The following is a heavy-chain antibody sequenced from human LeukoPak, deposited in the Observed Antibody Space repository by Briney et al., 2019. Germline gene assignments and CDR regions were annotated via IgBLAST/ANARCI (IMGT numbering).Heavy chain of an antibody. D-gene: IGHD1-1*01. Sequence: GGSLRLSCAASGFTFSSYWMSWVRQAPGKGLEWVANIKQDGSEKNYVDSVKGRFTISRDNSKNTLYLQMNSLRAEDTAVYYCASPKERNAFDIWGQGTMVTVSS. V-gene: IGHV3-7*03. CDR2: IKQDGSEK. CDR3: ASPKERNAFDI. J-gene: IGHJ3*02. CDR1: GFTFSSYW.